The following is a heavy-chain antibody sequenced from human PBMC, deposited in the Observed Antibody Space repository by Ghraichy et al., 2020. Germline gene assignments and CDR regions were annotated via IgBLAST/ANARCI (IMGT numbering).Heavy chain of an antibody. CDR2: IYYSGST. D-gene: IGHD6-19*01. V-gene: IGHV4-39*01. CDR3: ARHQWRTPFDY. J-gene: IGHJ4*02. CDR1: GGSISSSSYY. Sequence: SETLSLTCTVSGGSISSSSYYWGWIRQPPGKGLEWIGSIYYSGSTYYNPSLKSRVTISVDTSKNQFSLKLSSVTAADTAVYYCARHQWRTPFDYWGQGTLVTVSS.